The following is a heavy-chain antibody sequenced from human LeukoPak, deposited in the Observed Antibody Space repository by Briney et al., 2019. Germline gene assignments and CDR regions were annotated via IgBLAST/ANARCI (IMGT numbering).Heavy chain of an antibody. CDR2: INPNSGGT. V-gene: IGHV1-2*02. J-gene: IGHJ6*03. CDR3: ARGGHSNYEDYYYYYMDV. CDR1: GYTFTGYY. Sequence: ASVKVSCKASGYTFTGYYMHWVRQAPGQGLEWMGWINPNSGGTNYAQKFQGRVTMTRDTSISTAYMELSRLRSDDTAVYYCARGGHSNYEDYYYYYMDVWGKGPRSPSP. D-gene: IGHD4-11*01.